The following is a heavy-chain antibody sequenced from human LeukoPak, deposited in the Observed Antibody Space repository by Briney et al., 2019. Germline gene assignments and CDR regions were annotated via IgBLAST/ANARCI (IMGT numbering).Heavy chain of an antibody. CDR2: IHYSPGYT. V-gene: IGHV3-23*01. J-gene: IGHJ4*02. CDR1: GFTFSSYA. D-gene: IGHD6-19*01. Sequence: PGGSLRLSCAASGFTFSSYAMSWVRQAPGKGLGWVSHIHYSPGYTYYADSVKGRFTISRDNSKNTLYLQMNSLRAEDTAVYYCAKGYTGAWYDFDYWGQGTLVTVSS. CDR3: AKGYTGAWYDFDY.